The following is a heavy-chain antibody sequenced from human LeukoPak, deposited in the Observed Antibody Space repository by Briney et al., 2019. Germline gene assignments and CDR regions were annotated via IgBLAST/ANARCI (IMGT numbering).Heavy chain of an antibody. Sequence: PSETLSLTCTVSGGSISSSSYYWGWIRQPPGKGLEWIGSIYYSGSTYYNPSLKSRVTISVDTSKNQFSLKLSSVTAADTAVYYCARHGIAVAGYHDAFDIWGQGTMVTVSS. CDR3: ARHGIAVAGYHDAFDI. J-gene: IGHJ3*02. D-gene: IGHD6-19*01. CDR2: IYYSGST. CDR1: GGSISSSSYY. V-gene: IGHV4-39*01.